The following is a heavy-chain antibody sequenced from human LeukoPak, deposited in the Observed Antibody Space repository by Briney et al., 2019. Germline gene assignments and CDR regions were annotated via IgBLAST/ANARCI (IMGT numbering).Heavy chain of an antibody. D-gene: IGHD6-19*01. CDR3: ARAGAVAGTANDY. CDR2: ISSSSSYI. Sequence: GGSLRLSCAASGFTFSSYSMDWVRQGPGGGLEWVSSISSSSSYIYYADSVKGRFTISRDNAKNSLYLQMNSLRAEDTAVYYCARAGAVAGTANDYWGQGTLVTVSS. CDR1: GFTFSSYS. V-gene: IGHV3-21*01. J-gene: IGHJ4*02.